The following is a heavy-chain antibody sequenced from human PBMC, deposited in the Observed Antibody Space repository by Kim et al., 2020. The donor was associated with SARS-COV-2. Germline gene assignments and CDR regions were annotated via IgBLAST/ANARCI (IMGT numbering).Heavy chain of an antibody. CDR3: AREAYRRYYDSSGYFDF. Sequence: VKGRFTISRDNAKGSLYLQMNSLRDEDTAVYFCAREAYRRYYDSSGYFDFWGQGALVTVSS. D-gene: IGHD3-22*01. J-gene: IGHJ4*02. V-gene: IGHV3-48*02.